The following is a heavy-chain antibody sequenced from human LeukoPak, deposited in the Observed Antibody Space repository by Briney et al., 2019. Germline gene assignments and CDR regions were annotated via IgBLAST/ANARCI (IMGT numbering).Heavy chain of an antibody. V-gene: IGHV4-39*01. CDR3: ASTRGSSGWYEFDY. J-gene: IGHJ4*02. CDR1: GDSISSSSSY. D-gene: IGHD6-19*01. Sequence: PSETLSLTCTVSGDSISSSSSYWGWIRQPPGEGLEWIGSIYYSGSTYYNTSLKSRVTISVDTSKNQFSLKLSSVTAADTAVYYCASTRGSSGWYEFDYWGQGTLVTVSS. CDR2: IYYSGST.